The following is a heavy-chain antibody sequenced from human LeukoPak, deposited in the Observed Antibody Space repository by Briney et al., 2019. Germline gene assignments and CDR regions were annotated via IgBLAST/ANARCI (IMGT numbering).Heavy chain of an antibody. V-gene: IGHV1-69*04. J-gene: IGHJ4*02. CDR3: ARFSGWSNMFDY. CDR2: IIPILGIA. CDR1: GGTFSSYA. Sequence: ASVKVSCKASGGTFSSYAISWVRQAPGQGLAWMGRIIPILGIANYAQKFQGRVTITADKSTSTAYMELSSLSSEDTAVYYCARFSGWSNMFDYWGQGTLVTVSS. D-gene: IGHD6-19*01.